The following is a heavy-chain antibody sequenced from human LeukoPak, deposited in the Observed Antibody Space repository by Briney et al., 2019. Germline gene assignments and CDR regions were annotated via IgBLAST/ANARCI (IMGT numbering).Heavy chain of an antibody. CDR1: GFTFSDYY. V-gene: IGHV3-11*01. J-gene: IGHJ3*02. CDR2: ISSSGSTI. Sequence: AGGSLRLSCAASGFTFSDYYMSWIRKAPGKGLEWVSYISSSGSTIYYADSVKGRFTISRDNAKYALYLQMNSLRAEETAVYYCARVRWELGAFDIWGQGTMVTVSS. D-gene: IGHD1-26*01. CDR3: ARVRWELGAFDI.